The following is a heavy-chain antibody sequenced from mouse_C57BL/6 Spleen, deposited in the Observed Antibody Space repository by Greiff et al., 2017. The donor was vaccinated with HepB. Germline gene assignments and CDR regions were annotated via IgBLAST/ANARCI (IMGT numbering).Heavy chain of an antibody. CDR2: INPGSGGT. CDR1: GYAFTNYL. D-gene: IGHD2-3*01. V-gene: IGHV1-54*01. CDR3: ARGAGWLLRDY. J-gene: IGHJ2*01. Sequence: LVESGAELVRPGTSVKVSCKASGYAFTNYLIEWVKQRPGQGLEWIGVINPGSGGTNYNEKFKGKATLTADKSSSTAYMQLSSLTSEDSAVYFCARGAGWLLRDYWGQGTTLTVSS.